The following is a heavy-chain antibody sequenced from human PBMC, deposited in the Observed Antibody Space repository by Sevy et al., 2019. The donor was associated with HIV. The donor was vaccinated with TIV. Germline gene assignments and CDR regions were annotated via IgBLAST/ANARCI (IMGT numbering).Heavy chain of an antibody. J-gene: IGHJ4*02. CDR1: GATISSSGYY. Sequence: SETLSLTCSVSGATISSSGYYWGWLRQPPGKGLEWIASIRYSGSTFYNPSLRSRLTISADTSKTQFSLKLNSVTAADTARDYCAGPSLTYSSGWSYYDYWGQGTVVTVSS. V-gene: IGHV4-39*01. D-gene: IGHD6-19*01. CDR3: AGPSLTYSSGWSYYDY. CDR2: IRYSGST.